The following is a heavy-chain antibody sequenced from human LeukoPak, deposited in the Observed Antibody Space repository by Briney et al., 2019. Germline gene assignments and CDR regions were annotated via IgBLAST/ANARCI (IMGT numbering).Heavy chain of an antibody. CDR3: AKARLWFGELDY. Sequence: PGGSLRLSCAASGLTFSSYAMSWVRQAPGKGLEWVSAISGSGGSTYYADSVKGRFTISRDNSKNTLYLQMNSLRAEDTAVYYCAKARLWFGELDYWGQGTLVTVPS. J-gene: IGHJ4*02. D-gene: IGHD3-10*01. V-gene: IGHV3-23*01. CDR1: GLTFSSYA. CDR2: ISGSGGST.